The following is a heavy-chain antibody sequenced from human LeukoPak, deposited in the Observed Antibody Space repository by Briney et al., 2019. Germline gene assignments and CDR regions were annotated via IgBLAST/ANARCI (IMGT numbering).Heavy chain of an antibody. J-gene: IGHJ3*02. V-gene: IGHV3-33*01. D-gene: IGHD2-21*01. CDR1: GFTFSSYG. CDR2: IWYDGSNK. Sequence: GGSLRLPCVASGFTFSSYGMHWVRQAPGKGLEWVAVIWYDGSNKYYADSVKGRFTISRDNSKNTLYLQMNSLRAEDTAVYYCASSILWGGAFDIWGQGTMVTVSS. CDR3: ASSILWGGAFDI.